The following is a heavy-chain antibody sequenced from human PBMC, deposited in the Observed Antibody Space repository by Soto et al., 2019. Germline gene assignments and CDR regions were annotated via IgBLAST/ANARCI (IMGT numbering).Heavy chain of an antibody. J-gene: IGHJ4*01. Sequence: SETLSLTCTVDGGSITIGGYYWGWIRQHPGKGLEWIGYIYYGGSTYYNPSLKSRAPISGDTSKNQFSLKLRSVTAAATAVYYCAGGWYSKEHSGQNVSDYWGQGIMGTVSS. CDR2: IYYGGST. CDR3: AGGWYSKEHSGQNVSDY. CDR1: GGSITIGGYY. D-gene: IGHD5-12*01. V-gene: IGHV4-31*03.